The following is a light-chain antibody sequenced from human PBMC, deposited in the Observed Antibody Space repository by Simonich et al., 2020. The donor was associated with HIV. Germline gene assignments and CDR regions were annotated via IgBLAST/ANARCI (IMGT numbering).Light chain of an antibody. V-gene: IGKV3-15*01. CDR3: QQYNNWPPT. CDR1: QSVSSN. CDR2: GAS. J-gene: IGKJ2*01. Sequence: EIVMTQSPATLSVSPGERATLSCRASQSVSSNLARYQQKPGQAPRRLIYGASTRATGIPARCSGSGSGTEFTLTISSLQSEDFAVYYCQQYNNWPPTFGQGTKLEIK.